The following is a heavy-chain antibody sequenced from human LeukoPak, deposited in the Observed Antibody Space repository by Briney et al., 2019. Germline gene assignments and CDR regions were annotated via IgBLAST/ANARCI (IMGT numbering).Heavy chain of an antibody. J-gene: IGHJ5*02. CDR2: INHSGST. CDR3: ARGRPTDYYDSSGSPGYNWFDP. V-gene: IGHV4-34*01. Sequence: SETLSLTCAVYGGSFSGYNWSWIRQPPGKVLEWIGEINHSGSTNYNPSLKSRVTISVDTSKNQFSLKLSSVTAADTAVYYCARGRPTDYYDSSGSPGYNWFDPWGQGTLVTVSS. CDR1: GGSFSGYN. D-gene: IGHD3-22*01.